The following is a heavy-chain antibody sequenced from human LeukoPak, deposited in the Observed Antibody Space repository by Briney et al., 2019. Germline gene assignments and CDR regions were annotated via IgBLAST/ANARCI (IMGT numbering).Heavy chain of an antibody. CDR2: ISGGDGST. J-gene: IGHJ3*02. D-gene: IGHD3-3*01. CDR1: GFTFSSYA. CDR3: AKAADFGVVPDDAFDI. Sequence: GGSLRLSCAASGFTFSSYAMSWVRQAPGKGLEWVSAISGGDGSTYYADSVKGRFTISRDNSKNTLYLQMNSLRAEDTAVYYCAKAADFGVVPDDAFDIWGQGTMVTVSS. V-gene: IGHV3-23*01.